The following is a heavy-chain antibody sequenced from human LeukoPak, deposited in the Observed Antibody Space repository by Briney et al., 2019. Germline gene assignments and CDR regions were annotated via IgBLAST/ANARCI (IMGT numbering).Heavy chain of an antibody. Sequence: ASVKVSCKASGYTSTGYYMHWVRQAPGQGLEWMGWINPNSGGTNYAQKFQGRVTMTRDTSISTAYMELSRLRSDDTAAYYCARVRGELKYSSGWYYFDYWGQGTLVTVSS. D-gene: IGHD6-19*01. CDR3: ARVRGELKYSSGWYYFDY. CDR2: INPNSGGT. V-gene: IGHV1-2*02. J-gene: IGHJ4*02. CDR1: GYTSTGYY.